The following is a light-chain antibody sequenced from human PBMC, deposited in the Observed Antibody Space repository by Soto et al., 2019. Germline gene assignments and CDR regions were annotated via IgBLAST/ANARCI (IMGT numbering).Light chain of an antibody. V-gene: IGLV1-44*01. J-gene: IGLJ3*02. CDR2: GNN. CDR1: SSNIGSHD. Sequence: QSVLTQPPSASGTPGQRVTLSCSGSSSNIGSHDVNWYQHLPGTAPTLLIYGNNQRPSGVPERFSGSKSGTSASLDISGLQSEDEADYYCAVWDDGLNAWVFGGGTQLTVL. CDR3: AVWDDGLNAWV.